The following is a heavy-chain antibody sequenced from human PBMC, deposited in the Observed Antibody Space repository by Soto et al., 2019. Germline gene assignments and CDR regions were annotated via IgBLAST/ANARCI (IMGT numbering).Heavy chain of an antibody. CDR3: ARDLYYYGSGSYGY. J-gene: IGHJ4*02. CDR1: GFTFSSYS. V-gene: IGHV3-21*01. Sequence: EVQLVESGGGLVKPGGSLRLSCAASGFTFSSYSMNWVRQAPGKGLGWVSSISSSSSYIYYADSVKGRFTISRDNAKNSQYLQMNSLRAEDTAVYYCARDLYYYGSGSYGYWGQGTLVTVSS. D-gene: IGHD3-10*01. CDR2: ISSSSSYI.